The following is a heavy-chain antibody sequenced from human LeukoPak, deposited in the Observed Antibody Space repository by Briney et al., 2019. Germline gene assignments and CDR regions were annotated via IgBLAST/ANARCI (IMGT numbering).Heavy chain of an antibody. CDR2: IKEDGSEK. CDR3: AKYFRADSGNYYRSFDY. D-gene: IGHD1-26*01. Sequence: PGRSLRLSCAVSGFTFSDNWMSWVRQDPGKGLEWVAKIKEDGSEKNYVDSVKGRFTISRDNAKNSLYLQMNSLRAEDTAVYYCAKYFRADSGNYYRSFDYWGQGTLVTVSS. V-gene: IGHV3-7*05. J-gene: IGHJ4*02. CDR1: GFTFSDNW.